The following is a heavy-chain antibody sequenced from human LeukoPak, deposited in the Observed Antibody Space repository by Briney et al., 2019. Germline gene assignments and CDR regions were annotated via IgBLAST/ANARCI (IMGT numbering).Heavy chain of an antibody. CDR3: ARAPSEIGGYYPEYFRH. Sequence: GGSLRLSCAASGFTFSTYWMHWVRQAPGKGLVWVSRIKSDGSTNYADSVQGRFTISRDNAKNTLSLQMNSLRPEDTGVYYCARAPSEIGGYYPEYFRHWGQGTLVTVSS. V-gene: IGHV3-74*01. CDR2: IKSDGST. J-gene: IGHJ1*01. CDR1: GFTFSTYW. D-gene: IGHD3-3*01.